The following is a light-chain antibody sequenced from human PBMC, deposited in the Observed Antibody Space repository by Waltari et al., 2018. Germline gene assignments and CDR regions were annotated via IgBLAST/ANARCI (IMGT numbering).Light chain of an antibody. CDR2: QDH. CDR1: KLGDKY. Sequence: SYELTQAPSVSVSPGQTASITCSGNKLGDKYVCWYQQKPGQSTLLVIYQDHGRPSGIPERFSGSNSGNTATLTISGTQAVDEADYYCQAWDGNNVVFGGGTKLTVL. V-gene: IGLV3-1*01. CDR3: QAWDGNNVV. J-gene: IGLJ2*01.